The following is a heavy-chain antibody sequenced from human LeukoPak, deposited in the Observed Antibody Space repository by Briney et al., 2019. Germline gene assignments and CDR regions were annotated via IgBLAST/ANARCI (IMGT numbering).Heavy chain of an antibody. V-gene: IGHV1-46*01. CDR3: ARTPRGGDYFDY. CDR2: INPSGGST. J-gene: IGHJ4*02. CDR1: GYTFTSYY. D-gene: IGHD3-10*01. Sequence: ASVKVSCKASGYTFTSYYMHWVRQAPGQGLEWMGIINPSGGSTSYAQKFQGRVTMTRDTSTSTVYMELSSLRSEDTVVYYCARTPRGGDYFDYWGQGTLVTVSS.